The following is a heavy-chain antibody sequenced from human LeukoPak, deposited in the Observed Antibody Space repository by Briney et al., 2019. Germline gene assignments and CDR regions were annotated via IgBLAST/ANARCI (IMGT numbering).Heavy chain of an antibody. D-gene: IGHD5-12*01. V-gene: IGHV3-49*04. CDR3: TRVNGGSRLRWFDP. Sequence: GGSLRLSCTASGFTFGDYAMSWVRQAPGKGLEWVGFIRSKAYGGTTEYAASVKGRFTISRDDSKSIAYLQMNSLKTEDTAVYYCTRVNGGSRLRWFDPWGQGTLVTVSS. CDR2: IRSKAYGGTT. CDR1: GFTFGDYA. J-gene: IGHJ5*02.